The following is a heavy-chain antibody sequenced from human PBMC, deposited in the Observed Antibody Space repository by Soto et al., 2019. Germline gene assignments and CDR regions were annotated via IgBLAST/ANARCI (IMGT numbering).Heavy chain of an antibody. CDR3: APSEGFGEYFQH. D-gene: IGHD3-10*01. J-gene: IGHJ1*01. Sequence: QITLKESGPTLVKPTQTLTLTCTFSGFSLSTSGVGVGWIRQPPGKALEWLGIIYWDDVKWCSPSLKTRLTLTNDTSKTQVFLIMTNMDPVDTATYYCAPSEGFGEYFQHWGQGTLVTVSS. CDR2: IYWDDVK. CDR1: GFSLSTSGVG. V-gene: IGHV2-5*02.